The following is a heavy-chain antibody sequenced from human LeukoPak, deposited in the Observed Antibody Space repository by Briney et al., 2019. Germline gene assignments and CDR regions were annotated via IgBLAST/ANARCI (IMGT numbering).Heavy chain of an antibody. J-gene: IGHJ6*02. CDR1: GGSIKNDGYY. Sequence: PSETLSLTCTVSGGSIKNDGYYWGWIRQPPGKGLGWIGSISYSGDTYYNPSLKSRVTISVDPSKNQLSLKLRSVTAADTAVYYCVRRLSYYFGVDVWGPGTTVSVSS. V-gene: IGHV4-39*01. CDR3: VRRLSYYFGVDV. CDR2: ISYSGDT.